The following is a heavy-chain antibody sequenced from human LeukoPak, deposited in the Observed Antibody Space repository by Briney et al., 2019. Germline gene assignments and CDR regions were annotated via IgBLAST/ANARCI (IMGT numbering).Heavy chain of an antibody. D-gene: IGHD3-10*01. Sequence: GGSLRLSCAASGFTFSSYAMSWVRQAPGKGLEWVSAISGSGGSTYYADSVKGRFTISRGNSKNTLYLQMNSLRAEDTAVYYCAKDPITMVRGVSNGSYWGQGTLVTVSS. V-gene: IGHV3-23*01. CDR1: GFTFSSYA. CDR2: ISGSGGST. J-gene: IGHJ4*02. CDR3: AKDPITMVRGVSNGSY.